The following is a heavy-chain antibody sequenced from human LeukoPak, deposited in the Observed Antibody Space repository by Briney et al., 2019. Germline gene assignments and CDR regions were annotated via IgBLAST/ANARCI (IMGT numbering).Heavy chain of an antibody. Sequence: GGSLRLSCAASGFTFNDYYMSWIRQAPGKGLEWVSYITSSSSYTDYADSVKGRFTISRDNAKNSLYLQMNSLRAEDTAVYYCARDYYDSSGYYYFDYWGQGTLVTVSS. CDR2: ITSSSSYT. CDR3: ARDYYDSSGYYYFDY. D-gene: IGHD3-22*01. J-gene: IGHJ4*02. V-gene: IGHV3-11*05. CDR1: GFTFNDYY.